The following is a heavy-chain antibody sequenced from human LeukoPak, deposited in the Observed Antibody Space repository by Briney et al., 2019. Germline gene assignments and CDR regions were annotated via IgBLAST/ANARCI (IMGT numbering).Heavy chain of an antibody. V-gene: IGHV4-34*01. CDR1: GGSFTGYY. Sequence: SETLSLTCAVYGGSFTGYYWSWIRQPPGKGLEWIGEINRSGSPKYNPSLKSRVQISVDTTKKQFSIMLRSVTAADPAVSYCARRGSGWNRWGQGTLVTVTS. J-gene: IGHJ4*02. CDR2: INRSGSP. CDR3: ARRGSGWNR. D-gene: IGHD1-1*01.